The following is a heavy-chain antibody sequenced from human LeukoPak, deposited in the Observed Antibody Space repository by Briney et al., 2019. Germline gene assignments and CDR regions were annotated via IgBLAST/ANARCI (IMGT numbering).Heavy chain of an antibody. CDR3: ARPVGTVAAQYDAFDI. CDR1: GYSFTSYW. J-gene: IGHJ3*02. V-gene: IGHV5-51*01. D-gene: IGHD6-19*01. Sequence: GESLKISCKGSGYSFTSYWIGWVRQMPGKGLEWMGIIYPGDSDTRYSPSFQGQVTISADKSISTAYLHWSSLKASDTAMYYCARPVGTVAAQYDAFDIWGQGTMVTVSS. CDR2: IYPGDSDT.